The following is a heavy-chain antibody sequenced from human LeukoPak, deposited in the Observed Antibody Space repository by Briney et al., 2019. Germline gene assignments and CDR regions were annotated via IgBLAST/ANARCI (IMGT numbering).Heavy chain of an antibody. J-gene: IGHJ4*02. CDR3: AGGGYGDPFDY. CDR1: GGSFSGYY. Sequence: SETLSLTCAVYGGSFSGYYWSWIRQPPGKGLEWIGEINHSGSTNYNPSLNSRVTISVYTSKNQFSLKLSSVTAADTAVYYCAGGGYGDPFDYWGEGTLVTVSS. V-gene: IGHV4-34*01. CDR2: INHSGST. D-gene: IGHD3-10*01.